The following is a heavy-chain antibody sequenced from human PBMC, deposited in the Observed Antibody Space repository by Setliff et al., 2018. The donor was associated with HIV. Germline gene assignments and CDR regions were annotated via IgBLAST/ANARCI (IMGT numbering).Heavy chain of an antibody. CDR2: INPRGGST. J-gene: IGHJ5*02. CDR3: ALDYGDNNWFDP. D-gene: IGHD4-17*01. CDR1: GYTFTSYF. Sequence: ASVMVSCKASGYTFTSYFMHWVRQAPGQGLEWMGIINPRGGSTTYALKFRGRVTMTRDTSTTTVYMELSSLRSEDTAVYYCALDYGDNNWFDPWGQGTLVTVSS. V-gene: IGHV1-46*01.